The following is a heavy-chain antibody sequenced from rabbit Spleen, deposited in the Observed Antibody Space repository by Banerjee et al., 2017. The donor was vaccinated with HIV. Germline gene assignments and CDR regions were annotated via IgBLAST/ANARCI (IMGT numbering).Heavy chain of an antibody. Sequence: EESGGDLVKPGASLTLTCKASGLDFSGDSYDSYMCWVRQAPGKGLEWISCIAGSSSGFTYSATWAKGRFTCSKTSSTTVTLQMTRLTAADTATYFCARDTASSFSSYGMDLWGQAPWSPS. D-gene: IGHD8-1*01. V-gene: IGHV1S40*01. J-gene: IGHJ6*01. CDR3: ARDTASSFSSYGMDL. CDR2: IAGSSSGFT. CDR1: GLDFSGDSY.